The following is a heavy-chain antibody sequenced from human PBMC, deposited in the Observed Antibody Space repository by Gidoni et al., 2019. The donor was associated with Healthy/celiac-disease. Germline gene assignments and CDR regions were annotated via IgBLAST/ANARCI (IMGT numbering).Heavy chain of an antibody. CDR2: ISSSSSYI. Sequence: EVQLVESGGGLVKPGGSLRLSCAASGFPFSSYSMNWVRQAPGKGLEWVSSISSSSSYIYYADSVKGRFTISRDNAKNSLYLQMNSLRAEDTAVYYCARVVSGYDTFIAGDYWGQGTLVTVSS. V-gene: IGHV3-21*01. D-gene: IGHD5-12*01. CDR3: ARVVSGYDTFIAGDY. J-gene: IGHJ4*02. CDR1: GFPFSSYS.